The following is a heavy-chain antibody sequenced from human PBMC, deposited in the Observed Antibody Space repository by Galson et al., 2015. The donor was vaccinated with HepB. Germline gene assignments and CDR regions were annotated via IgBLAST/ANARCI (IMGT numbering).Heavy chain of an antibody. D-gene: IGHD2/OR15-2a*01. CDR3: ARDLSTLIVRFDP. Sequence: SLRLSCAASGFTFSSYSMNWVRQAPGKGLEWVSSISSSSSYIYYADSVKGRFTISRDNAKNSLYLQMNSLRAEDTAVYYCARDLSTLIVRFDPWGQGTLVTVSS. V-gene: IGHV3-21*01. CDR2: ISSSSSYI. J-gene: IGHJ5*02. CDR1: GFTFSSYS.